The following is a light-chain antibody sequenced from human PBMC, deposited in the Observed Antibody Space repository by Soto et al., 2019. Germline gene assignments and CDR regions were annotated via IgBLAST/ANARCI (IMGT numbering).Light chain of an antibody. CDR3: HQYDTSPRS. CDR2: AAS. J-gene: IGKJ4*01. CDR1: QSISTNS. Sequence: EIVLTQSPGTVSLSAGERATLSCRASQSISTNSLARYQQKPGQAPRLLIYAASSRATGIPDWCAGSGSGTDFTLTISSLEPGDFAVYFCHQYDTSPRSFGGGTKV. V-gene: IGKV3-20*01.